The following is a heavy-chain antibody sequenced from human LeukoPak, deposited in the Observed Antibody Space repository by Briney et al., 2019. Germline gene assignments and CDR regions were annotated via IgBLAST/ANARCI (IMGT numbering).Heavy chain of an antibody. CDR2: IYYSGST. D-gene: IGHD4-17*01. Sequence: SQTLSLTCTVSGGSISSGGYYWSWIRQHPGKGLEWIGYIYYSGSTNYNPSLKSRVTISVDTSKNQFSLKLSSVTAADTAVHYCARSPSSYGDYDWFDPWGQGTLVTVSS. CDR1: GGSISSGGYY. V-gene: IGHV4-31*03. CDR3: ARSPSSYGDYDWFDP. J-gene: IGHJ5*02.